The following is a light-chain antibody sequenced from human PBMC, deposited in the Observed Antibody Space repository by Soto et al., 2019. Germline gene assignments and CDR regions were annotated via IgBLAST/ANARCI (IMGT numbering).Light chain of an antibody. CDR2: EVS. CDR1: SSDVGGYNY. V-gene: IGLV2-8*01. Sequence: QSVLTQPPSASGSPGQSVTLSCTGTSSDVGGYNYVSWYQQHPGKAPKLMIYEVSKRPSGVPDRFSGSKSGNTASLTVSGLQVEDEADYYCSSFEASNNLLFGGGTKLTVL. J-gene: IGLJ2*01. CDR3: SSFEASNNLL.